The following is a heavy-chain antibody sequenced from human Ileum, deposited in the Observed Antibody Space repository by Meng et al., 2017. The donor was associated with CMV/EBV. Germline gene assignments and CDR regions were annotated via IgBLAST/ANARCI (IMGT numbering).Heavy chain of an antibody. Sequence: KASGYNFPAYYLHWVRQAPGQGLEWMGWVYPPSGVTEYARRFQGRVTMTRDTSITTAYMELSRLTSDDTALYYCAAVTYSAYNDFDYWGQGTLVTVSS. CDR3: AAVTYSAYNDFDY. D-gene: IGHD5-12*01. J-gene: IGHJ4*02. V-gene: IGHV1-2*02. CDR2: VYPPSGVT. CDR1: GYNFPAYY.